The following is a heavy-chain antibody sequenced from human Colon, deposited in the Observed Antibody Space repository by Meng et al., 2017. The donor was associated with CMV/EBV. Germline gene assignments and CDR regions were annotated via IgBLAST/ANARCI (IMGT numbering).Heavy chain of an antibody. Sequence: QITLKESGPNLVKPTPPLTLTCTFSGFSLSTIGMGVGWIRQPPGKALEWLGVIYWDDDKRYSPSLKSRLTITKDTSKNQVVLTMTNLDPLDTATYYCAHRPYGSGSYFFDYWGQGTLVTVSS. J-gene: IGHJ4*02. V-gene: IGHV2-5*02. CDR2: IYWDDDK. CDR3: AHRPYGSGSYFFDY. D-gene: IGHD3-10*01. CDR1: GFSLSTIGMG.